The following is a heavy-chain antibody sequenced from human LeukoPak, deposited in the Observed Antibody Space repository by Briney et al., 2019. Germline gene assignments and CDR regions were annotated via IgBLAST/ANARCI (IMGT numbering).Heavy chain of an antibody. D-gene: IGHD1-26*01. J-gene: IGHJ4*02. Sequence: GESLNISCKGSGSRFTSYWIGWVRQMPGKGLEWMGIIYPGDSDTKYSPSFQGQVTISADKSISTAYVQWSSLKASDIAMYYCARLGSGSDYWGQGTLVTVSS. CDR3: ARLGSGSDY. V-gene: IGHV5-51*01. CDR1: GSRFTSYW. CDR2: IYPGDSDT.